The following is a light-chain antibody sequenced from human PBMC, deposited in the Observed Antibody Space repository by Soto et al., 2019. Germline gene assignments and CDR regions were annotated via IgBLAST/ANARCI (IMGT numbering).Light chain of an antibody. Sequence: EIVITQSPASLSVSPGERATLSCRASQSVSSSYLAWYQQKPGQAPRLLIYGASSRATGIPDRFSGSGSGTDFTLTISRLEPEDFAVYYCQQYGSSPRKFGQGTKVDIK. J-gene: IGKJ1*01. V-gene: IGKV3-20*01. CDR1: QSVSSSY. CDR2: GAS. CDR3: QQYGSSPRK.